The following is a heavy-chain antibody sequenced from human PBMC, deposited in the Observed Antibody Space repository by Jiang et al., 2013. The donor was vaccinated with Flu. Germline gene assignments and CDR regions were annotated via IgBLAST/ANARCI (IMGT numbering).Heavy chain of an antibody. J-gene: IGHJ6*02. CDR2: INNDGSST. CDR1: GFSFSSHW. CDR3: ARGASFYGMDV. Sequence: QLVESGGGLVQPGGSLRLSCAASGFSFSSHWMFWVRQAPGKGLVWASRINNDGSSTIYADSVQGRFTISRDNAKNTLYLEMNSLRDEGTAVYYCARGASFYGMDVWGQGTTVTVSS. V-gene: IGHV3-74*01.